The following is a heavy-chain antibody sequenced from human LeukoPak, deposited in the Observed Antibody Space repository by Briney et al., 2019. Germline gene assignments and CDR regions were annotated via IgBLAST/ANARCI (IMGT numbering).Heavy chain of an antibody. Sequence: SETLSLTCTVSGGSISSYYWSWIRQPPGKGLDWIGYIYYSGSTNYSPSLTSRVTMSVDTSKHQFSLTLNSVTAADTAVYFCARRFNSVWYFDYWGQGTLVTVSS. CDR1: GGSISSYY. J-gene: IGHJ4*02. D-gene: IGHD6-19*01. CDR2: IYYSGST. CDR3: ARRFNSVWYFDY. V-gene: IGHV4-59*08.